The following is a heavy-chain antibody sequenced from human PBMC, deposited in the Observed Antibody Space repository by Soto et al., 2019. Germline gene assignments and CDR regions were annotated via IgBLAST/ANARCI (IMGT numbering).Heavy chain of an antibody. D-gene: IGHD5-12*01. CDR1: GFIFTNYA. V-gene: IGHV3-23*01. CDR3: VREGRGSFDF. Sequence: GGSLRLSCAASGFIFTNYAMNWVRQAPGKGLEWVSVIGGRGNSAYYADSVQGRFTISRDNSKNTLSLQMSSLTADDTAIYYCVREGRGSFDFWGRGTMVTV. CDR2: IGGRGNSA. J-gene: IGHJ3*01.